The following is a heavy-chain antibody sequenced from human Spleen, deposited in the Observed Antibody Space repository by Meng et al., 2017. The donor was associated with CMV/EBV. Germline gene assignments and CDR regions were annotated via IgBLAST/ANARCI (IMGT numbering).Heavy chain of an antibody. CDR3: AGRGRGTFAF. V-gene: IGHV4-31*03. CDR2: IYFRGTT. CDR1: LHSLIRGGYY. Sequence: CIFSLHSLIRGGYYWPLIRQHPEKGLEWIGYIYFRGTTYYHPSLTSRATISMGASEGQFSLTLRSVTASDTAVYYCAGRGRGTFAFWGQGILVTVSS. D-gene: IGHD3/OR15-3a*01. J-gene: IGHJ5*01.